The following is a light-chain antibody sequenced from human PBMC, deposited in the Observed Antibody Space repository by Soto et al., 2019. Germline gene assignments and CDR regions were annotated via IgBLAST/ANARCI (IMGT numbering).Light chain of an antibody. CDR3: QQYNKGPVT. CDR2: GAS. V-gene: IGKV3-15*01. J-gene: IGKJ1*01. CDR1: QSVSNN. Sequence: EIVLTQSPGTLSLSPGERATLSCRASQSVSNNYLAWYQQKPGQAPRLLIYGASTRATGIPARFSGSGSGTDFTLTISSLQSEDFAVYYCQQYNKGPVTFGQGTKVDIK.